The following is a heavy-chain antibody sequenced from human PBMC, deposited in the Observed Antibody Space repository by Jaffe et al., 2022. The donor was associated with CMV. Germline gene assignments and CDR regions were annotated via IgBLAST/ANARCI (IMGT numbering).Heavy chain of an antibody. CDR3: AHRRLLSRDGYNLFDY. J-gene: IGHJ4*02. Sequence: QITLKESGPTLVKPTQTLTLTCTFSGFSLSTSGVGVGWIRQPPGKALEWLALIYWNDDKRYSPSLKSRLTITKDTSKNQVVLTMTNMDPVDTATYYCAHRRLLSRDGYNLFDYWGQGTLVTVSS. V-gene: IGHV2-5*01. CDR1: GFSLSTSGVG. CDR2: IYWNDDK. D-gene: IGHD3-22*01.